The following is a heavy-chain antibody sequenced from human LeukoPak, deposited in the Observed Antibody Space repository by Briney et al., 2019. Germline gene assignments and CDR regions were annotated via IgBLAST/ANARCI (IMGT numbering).Heavy chain of an antibody. V-gene: IGHV3-23*01. D-gene: IGHD3-9*01. CDR3: ASVWFRAY. J-gene: IGHJ4*02. Sequence: GGSLRLSCAASEVPFSNCAMTWVRQAPGKGLEWVSSISRGGSTFYADSVKGRFTISRDNSKNTLYLQMNSLRAEDTAVYYCASVWFRAYWGQGTLVTVSS. CDR1: EVPFSNCA. CDR2: ISRGGST.